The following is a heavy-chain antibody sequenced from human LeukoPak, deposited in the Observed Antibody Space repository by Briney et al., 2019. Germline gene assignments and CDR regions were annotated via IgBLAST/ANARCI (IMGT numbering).Heavy chain of an antibody. V-gene: IGHV3-23*01. CDR3: AKREYYYGSGSSYYFDS. J-gene: IGHJ4*02. CDR2: ISGGGAST. CDR1: GFTFSSHV. D-gene: IGHD3-10*01. Sequence: GGSLRLSCAASGFTFSSHVMSWVRQAPGKGLEWVSTISGGGASTYYADSVKGRFSISRDNSKNTLYVQMNSLRAEDTAVYYCAKREYYYGSGSSYYFDSWGQGTLVTVSS.